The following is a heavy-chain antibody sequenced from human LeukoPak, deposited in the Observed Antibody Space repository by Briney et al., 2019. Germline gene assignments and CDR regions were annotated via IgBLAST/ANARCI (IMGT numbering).Heavy chain of an antibody. CDR1: GFTFSSYA. Sequence: GGSLRLSCAASGFTFSSYAMPWVRQAPGKGLEWVAVISYDGSNKYYADSVKGRFTISRDNSKNTLYLQMNSLRAEDTAVYYCARDHSPILGVVTPPIDYWGQGTLVTVSS. J-gene: IGHJ4*02. CDR3: ARDHSPILGVVTPPIDY. D-gene: IGHD3-3*01. CDR2: ISYDGSNK. V-gene: IGHV3-30-3*01.